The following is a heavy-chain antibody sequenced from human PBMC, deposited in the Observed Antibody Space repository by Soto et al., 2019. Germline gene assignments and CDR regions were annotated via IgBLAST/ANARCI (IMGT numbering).Heavy chain of an antibody. J-gene: IGHJ6*02. CDR3: ARVKSYYYDSSGPYGMDV. Sequence: SVKVSCKASGGTFSSYAISWVRQAPGQGLEWMGGIIPIFGTANYAQKFQGRVTITADESTSTAYMELSSLRSEDTAVYYCARVKSYYYDSSGPYGMDVWGQGTTVTVSS. D-gene: IGHD3-22*01. CDR2: IIPIFGTA. V-gene: IGHV1-69*13. CDR1: GGTFSSYA.